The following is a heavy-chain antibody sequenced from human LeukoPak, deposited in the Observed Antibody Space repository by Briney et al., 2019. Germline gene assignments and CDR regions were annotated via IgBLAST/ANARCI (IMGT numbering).Heavy chain of an antibody. V-gene: IGHV3-23*01. CDR3: AKGPYYHPSGTYYTETFGEN. J-gene: IGHJ4*02. D-gene: IGHD3-10*01. CDR2: RSGSGSRT. Sequence: WGSLRLSCAASGFTFSSYAMSWGCHGPPKGLEWGSVRSGSGSRTYYAASVKGRFTISRDNSKTTLFLQMNSLRAEDTAVYYCAKGPYYHPSGTYYTETFGENWGQGTLVTVSS. CDR1: GFTFSSYA.